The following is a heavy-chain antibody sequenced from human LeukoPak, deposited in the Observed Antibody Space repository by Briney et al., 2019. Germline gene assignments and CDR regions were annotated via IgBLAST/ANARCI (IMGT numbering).Heavy chain of an antibody. J-gene: IGHJ4*02. CDR2: ISGNDGTT. D-gene: IGHD1-26*01. V-gene: IGHV3-23*01. Sequence: QPGGSLRLSCAASGFTFSSYAMSWVRQAPGKGLEWVSAISGNDGTTYYADSVKGRFTISRDNSKNTLYLQMNSLRAEDTAVYYCARESALGAPTQFDYWGQGTLVTVSS. CDR3: ARESALGAPTQFDY. CDR1: GFTFSSYA.